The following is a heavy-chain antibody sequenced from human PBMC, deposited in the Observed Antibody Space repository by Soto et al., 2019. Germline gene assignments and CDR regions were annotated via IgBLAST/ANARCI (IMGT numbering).Heavy chain of an antibody. V-gene: IGHV1-3*01. CDR3: ARGAAGKDFDY. CDR2: IHAGNADT. CDR1: GYTFTTWA. Sequence: QVQLVQSGAEVKKPGASVKVSCKASGYTFTTWAIHWLRLAPGQALEWMGWIHAGNADTRYSPKFQDRVTITKDTSANTAYLELSSLGSEDTAVFYCARGAAGKDFDYWGQGTLVTVSS. D-gene: IGHD6-13*01. J-gene: IGHJ4*02.